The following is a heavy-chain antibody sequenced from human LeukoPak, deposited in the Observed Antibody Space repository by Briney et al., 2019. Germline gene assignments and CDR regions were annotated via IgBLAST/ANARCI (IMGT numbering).Heavy chain of an antibody. Sequence: SVRVSCKASGGTFSSYAISWVRQAPGQGLEWMGRIIPILGIANYAQKFQGRVTITADKSTSTAYMELSSLRSEDTAVYYCARETYCGGDCYSELWFDPWGQGTLVTVSS. CDR3: ARETYCGGDCYSELWFDP. CDR2: IIPILGIA. CDR1: GGTFSSYA. V-gene: IGHV1-69*04. D-gene: IGHD2-21*02. J-gene: IGHJ5*02.